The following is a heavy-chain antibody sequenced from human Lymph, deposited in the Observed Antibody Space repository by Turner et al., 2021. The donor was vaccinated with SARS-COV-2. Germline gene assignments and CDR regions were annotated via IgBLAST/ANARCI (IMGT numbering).Heavy chain of an antibody. CDR2: IYYSGST. CDR3: ARGFYY. CDR1: GSSISNYY. J-gene: IGHJ4*01. Sequence: QVQLQESGPGMVKRSETRSITCTVSGSSISNYYWSWIRQYPGKGLELIAYIYYSGSTNYYPSLKSRVTISVDTSKNQFSLKLSSVTAADSAVYYCARGFYYWGHGTLVTVSS. V-gene: IGHV4-59*01.